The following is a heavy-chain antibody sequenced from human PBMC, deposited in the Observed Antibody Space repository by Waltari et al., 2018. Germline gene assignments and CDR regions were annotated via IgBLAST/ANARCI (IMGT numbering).Heavy chain of an antibody. D-gene: IGHD3-22*01. J-gene: IGHJ4*02. CDR3: ASYYDSSGYLGAYFDY. V-gene: IGHV4-30-2*01. CDR2: IYHSGST. Sequence: QLQLQESGSGLVKPSQTLSLTCAVSGGSISSGGYSWSWIRQPPGKGLEWIGYIYHSGSTYDNPSLKSRVTISVDRSKNQFSLKLSSVTAADTAVYYCASYYDSSGYLGAYFDYWGQGTLVTVSS. CDR1: GGSISSGGYS.